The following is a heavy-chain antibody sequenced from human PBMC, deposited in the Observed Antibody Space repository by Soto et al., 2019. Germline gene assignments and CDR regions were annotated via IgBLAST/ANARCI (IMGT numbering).Heavy chain of an antibody. V-gene: IGHV3-30*18. D-gene: IGHD3-10*01. J-gene: IGHJ3*02. CDR1: GFTFSSYG. CDR3: AKASDSYGSGWHDAFDI. Sequence: GGSLRLSCAASGFTFSSYGMHWVRQAPGKGLEWVAVISYDGSNKYYADSVKGRFTISRDNSKNTLYLQMNSLRAEDTAVYYCAKASDSYGSGWHDAFDIWGQGTMVTVSS. CDR2: ISYDGSNK.